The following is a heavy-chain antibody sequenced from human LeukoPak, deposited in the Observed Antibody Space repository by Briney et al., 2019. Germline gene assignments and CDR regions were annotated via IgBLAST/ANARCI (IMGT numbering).Heavy chain of an antibody. CDR3: ARDLSGATGY. CDR2: INSDGSST. V-gene: IGHV3-74*01. J-gene: IGHJ4*02. Sequence: QPGGSLRLSCAASGYWMHWVRQAPGKGLVWVSRINSDGSSTNYADSVRGRFTISRDNAKNTLYLQMHSLRAEDTAVYFCARDLSGATGYWGQGTLVTVSS. CDR1: GYW. D-gene: IGHD1-26*01.